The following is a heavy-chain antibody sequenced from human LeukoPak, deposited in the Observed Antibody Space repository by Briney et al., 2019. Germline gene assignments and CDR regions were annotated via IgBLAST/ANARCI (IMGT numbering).Heavy chain of an antibody. CDR3: ARLQYGGVDFDY. CDR1: GGSVSSGSYY. CDR2: IYYSGST. Sequence: PSETLSLTCTVSGGSVSSGSYYWSRIRQHPGKGLEWIGYIYYSGSTYYNPSLKSRVTISVDTSKNQFSLKLSSVTAADTAVYYCARLQYGGVDFDYWGQGTLVTVSS. V-gene: IGHV4-39*01. D-gene: IGHD4/OR15-4a*01. J-gene: IGHJ4*02.